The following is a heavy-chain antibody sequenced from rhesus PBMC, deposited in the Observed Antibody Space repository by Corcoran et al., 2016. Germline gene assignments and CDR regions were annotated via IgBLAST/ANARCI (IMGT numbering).Heavy chain of an antibody. CDR1: GGSISSSY. J-gene: IGHJ4*01. Sequence: QLQLQESGPGLVKPSETLSVTCAVSGGSISSSYWSWIRQAPGKGLEWIGYIYGSGSSTNYNPSLKSGGTLSVDTSKNQLSRKLSAVTTADTAVYYCARGRISGSRWGQGVLVTVSS. D-gene: IGHD2-21*01. CDR2: IYGSGSST. V-gene: IGHV4-169*01. CDR3: ARGRISGSR.